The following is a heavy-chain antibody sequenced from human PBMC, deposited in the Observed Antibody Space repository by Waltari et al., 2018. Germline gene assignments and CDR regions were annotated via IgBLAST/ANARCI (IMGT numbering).Heavy chain of an antibody. J-gene: IGHJ5*02. CDR2: IYYSGST. D-gene: IGHD2-15*01. CDR3: AREDLLGYCSGGSCLTGWFDP. V-gene: IGHV4-39*07. Sequence: KPSETLSLTCTVSGGSISSSSYYWGWIRQPPGKGLEWIGSIYYSGSTYYNPSLKSRVTISVDTSKNQFSLKLSSVTAADTAVYYCAREDLLGYCSGGSCLTGWFDPWGQGTLVTVSS. CDR1: GGSISSSSYY.